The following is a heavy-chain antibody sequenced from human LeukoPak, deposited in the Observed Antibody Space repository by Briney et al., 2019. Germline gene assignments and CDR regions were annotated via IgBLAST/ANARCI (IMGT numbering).Heavy chain of an antibody. V-gene: IGHV1-2*02. D-gene: IGHD1-26*01. J-gene: IGHJ3*02. Sequence: ASVKVSCKASGYTFTSYDINWVRQATGQGLEWMGWINPNSGGTNYAQKFQGRVTMTRDTSISTAYMELSRLRSDDTAVYYCARDQSRWWGLGAFDIWGQGTMVTVSS. CDR2: INPNSGGT. CDR3: ARDQSRWWGLGAFDI. CDR1: GYTFTSYD.